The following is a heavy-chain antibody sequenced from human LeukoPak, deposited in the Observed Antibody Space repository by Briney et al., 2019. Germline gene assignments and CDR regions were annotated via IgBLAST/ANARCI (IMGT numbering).Heavy chain of an antibody. V-gene: IGHV4-61*02. J-gene: IGHJ2*01. CDR3: ARDRPRDYCTSTSCLTRGWYFDL. Sequence: PSETLSLTCSVSGGSISSGPYYWSWIRQPAGTGLEWIGRIYTSGSTNYNPSLKSRVTVSLDTSTNHFSLKLSSVTAADTAVYYCARDRPRDYCTSTSCLTRGWYFDLWGRGTLVTVSS. CDR1: GGSISSGPYY. D-gene: IGHD2-2*01. CDR2: IYTSGST.